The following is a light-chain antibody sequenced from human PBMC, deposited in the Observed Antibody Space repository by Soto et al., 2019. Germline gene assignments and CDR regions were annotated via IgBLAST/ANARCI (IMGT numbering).Light chain of an antibody. V-gene: IGKV1-39*01. CDR2: SAS. J-gene: IGKJ2*01. CDR1: QNIRTY. Sequence: DIQMTQSPYSLSASVVDSVTITCRASQNIRTYLNWYQQKPGRAPKLLIHSASALPSGVPSRFSGSGSGTEFTLTMSGLQPEDFATYYCQQGHSAPYTFGKGTKVDIK. CDR3: QQGHSAPYT.